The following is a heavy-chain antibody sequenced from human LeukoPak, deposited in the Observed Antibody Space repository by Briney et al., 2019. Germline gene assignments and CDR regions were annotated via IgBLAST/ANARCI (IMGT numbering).Heavy chain of an antibody. J-gene: IGHJ4*02. CDR1: GSTFSNFW. D-gene: IGHD3-10*01. V-gene: IGHV3-7*01. CDR2: LKHDGSDA. Sequence: GGSLRLSCAASGSTFSNFWMSWVRQAPGKGLEWVANLKHDGSDAFYVDSVKGRFTISRDNAKNSLYLQMNSLRAEDTAVYYCAKGGRGDSWGQGTLVTVSS. CDR3: AKGGRGDS.